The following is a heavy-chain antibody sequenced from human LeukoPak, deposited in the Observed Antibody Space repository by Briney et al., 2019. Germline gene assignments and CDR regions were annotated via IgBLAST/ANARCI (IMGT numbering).Heavy chain of an antibody. D-gene: IGHD4-17*01. CDR2: IYTSGRP. Sequence: PSETLSLTCTVSGGSISSYYWSWIRQPAAKGLEWIGRIYTSGRPHYNPSLKSRVTMSVDTSKNQFSLKLSSVTAADTAVYYCARMRAYGDYGPAIWYCDLWGRGTLVTASS. CDR3: ARMRAYGDYGPAIWYCDL. V-gene: IGHV4-4*07. J-gene: IGHJ2*01. CDR1: GGSISSYY.